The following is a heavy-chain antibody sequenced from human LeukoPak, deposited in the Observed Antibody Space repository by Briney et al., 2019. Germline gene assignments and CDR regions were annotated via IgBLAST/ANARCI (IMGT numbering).Heavy chain of an antibody. J-gene: IGHJ3*02. V-gene: IGHV3-23*01. Sequence: GGSLRLSCAASGFTFTTYAMTWVRQAPGKGLEWVSGITGSSASTYYTNSVKGRFTISRDNSKDTLYLQMNSLRVDDTAVYYCAKRDSSNDFWSGYHAFDIWGQGTMVTVSS. CDR3: AKRDSSNDFWSGYHAFDI. D-gene: IGHD3-3*01. CDR2: ITGSSAST. CDR1: GFTFTTYA.